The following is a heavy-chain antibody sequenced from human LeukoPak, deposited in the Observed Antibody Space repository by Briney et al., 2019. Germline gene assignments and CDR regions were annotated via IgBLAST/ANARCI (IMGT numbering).Heavy chain of an antibody. Sequence: SGGSLRLSCAASGFTFDDYGMSWVRQAPGKGLEWVSGINWNGGSTGYADSVKGRFTISRDNAKNSLYLQMNSLRAEDTALYYCARDGGDGYNLYFDYWGQGTLVTVSS. CDR3: ARDGGDGYNLYFDY. J-gene: IGHJ4*02. D-gene: IGHD5-24*01. V-gene: IGHV3-20*04. CDR1: GFTFDDYG. CDR2: INWNGGST.